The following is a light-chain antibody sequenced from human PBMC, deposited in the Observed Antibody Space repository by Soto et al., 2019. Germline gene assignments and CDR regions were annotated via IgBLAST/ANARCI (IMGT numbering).Light chain of an antibody. CDR2: DAS. V-gene: IGKV1-5*01. Sequence: DIQMTQSPSTLSASVGDRVTITCRASQTINSFLAWYQQTPGKAPKLLIYDASSLQSDVPSRFSGGGSGTEFTLTISSLQPDDFATFHCQQYYRYPWTFGQGTKVEIK. CDR3: QQYYRYPWT. CDR1: QTINSF. J-gene: IGKJ1*01.